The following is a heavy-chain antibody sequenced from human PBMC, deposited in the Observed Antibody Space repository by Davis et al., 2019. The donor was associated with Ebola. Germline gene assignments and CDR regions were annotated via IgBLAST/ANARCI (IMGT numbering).Heavy chain of an antibody. D-gene: IGHD3/OR15-3a*01. CDR2: IYYSGST. V-gene: IGHV4-61*01. J-gene: IGHJ5*02. CDR3: ARHQDWPWFDP. Sequence: PSETLSLTCTVSGGSVSSGSYYWSWIRQPPGKGLVWIGYIYYSGSTNYNPSLKSRVTISVDTSKNQFSLKLSSVTAADTAVYYCARHQDWPWFDPWGQGTLVTVSS. CDR1: GGSVSSGSYY.